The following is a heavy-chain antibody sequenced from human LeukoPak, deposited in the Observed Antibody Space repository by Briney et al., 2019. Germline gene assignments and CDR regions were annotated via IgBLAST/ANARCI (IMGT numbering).Heavy chain of an antibody. CDR2: IKEDGSRK. J-gene: IGHJ4*02. CDR1: GSYW. V-gene: IGHV3-7*01. Sequence: GGSLRLSCAASGSYWMSWVRQAPGKGLEWVANIKEDGSRKYYVDSVKGRFTISRDNAKNSLYLQMNSLRAEDTAIYYCGRDGVTSSVDYWGQGTLVTVSS. CDR3: GRDGVTSSVDY. D-gene: IGHD2-21*02.